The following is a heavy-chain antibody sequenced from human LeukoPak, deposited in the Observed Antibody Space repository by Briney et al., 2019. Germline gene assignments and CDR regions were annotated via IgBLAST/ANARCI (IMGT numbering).Heavy chain of an antibody. CDR2: INWDGDTT. V-gene: IGHV3-43D*03. Sequence: GGSLRLSCAASGFTFDDYAMHWVRQPPGKGLEWVSLINWDGDTTYYGDSVKGRFTISRDNTKNSVYLQMDSLRPEDTALYYCAKGVAVADFLYWDSWGQGTLVTVPS. J-gene: IGHJ4*02. CDR1: GFTFDDYA. D-gene: IGHD6-19*01. CDR3: AKGVAVADFLYWDS.